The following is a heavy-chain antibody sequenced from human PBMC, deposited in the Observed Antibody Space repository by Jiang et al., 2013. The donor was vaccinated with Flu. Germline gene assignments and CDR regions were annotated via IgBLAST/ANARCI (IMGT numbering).Heavy chain of an antibody. D-gene: IGHD3/OR15-3a*01. CDR1: GFTLSGYW. Sequence: LVQPGGSLRLSCAASGFTLSGYWMHWVRQPPGKGLVWVSRINSDGSSTSYADSVKGRFTISRDNAKNTLYLQMNSLRVEDTAVYYCARIGTGSYYYYGMDVWGQGTTVTVSS. J-gene: IGHJ6*02. V-gene: IGHV3-74*01. CDR3: ARIGTGSYYYYGMDV. CDR2: INSDGSST.